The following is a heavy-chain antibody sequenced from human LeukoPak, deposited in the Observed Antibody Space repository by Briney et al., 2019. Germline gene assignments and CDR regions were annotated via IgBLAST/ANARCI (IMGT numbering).Heavy chain of an antibody. J-gene: IGHJ4*02. CDR2: IYYSGST. V-gene: IGHV4-31*03. CDR3: AFEGDGDYVGDYFDY. Sequence: PSQTLSLTCTVSGGSISSGGYYWSWIRQHPGKGLEWIGYIYYSGSTYYNPSLKSRVTISVDTSKNQFSLKLSSVTAADTAVYYCAFEGDGDYVGDYFDYWGQGTLVTVSS. CDR1: GGSISSGGYY. D-gene: IGHD4-17*01.